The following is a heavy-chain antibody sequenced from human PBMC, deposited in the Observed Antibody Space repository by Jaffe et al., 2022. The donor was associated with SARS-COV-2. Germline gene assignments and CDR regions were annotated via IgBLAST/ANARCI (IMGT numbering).Heavy chain of an antibody. V-gene: IGHV4-4*02. J-gene: IGHJ4*02. Sequence: QVQLQESGPGLVKPSGTLSLTCAVSGGSISSSNWWSWVRQPPGKGLEWIGEIYHSGSTTYNPSLKTRVTISLDKSKNQFSLKLSSVTAADTAVYYCARCKPFLYTPTRAFDYWGQGTLVTVSS. CDR2: IYHSGST. CDR3: ARCKPFLYTPTRAFDY. D-gene: IGHD3-16*01. CDR1: GGSISSSNW.